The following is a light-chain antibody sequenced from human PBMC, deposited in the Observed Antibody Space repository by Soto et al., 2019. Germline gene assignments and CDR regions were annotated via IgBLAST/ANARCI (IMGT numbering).Light chain of an antibody. CDR2: ELA. CDR1: SSDVGAYDH. V-gene: IGLV2-8*01. CDR3: SSDAGDHNYV. J-gene: IGLJ1*01. Sequence: QSVLTQPPSASGSPGHSVTIPCTGTSSDVGAYDHVSWYQQHPGKAPKLIIYELAKRPAGVPDRFSGSKSGNTASLTVSGLQAEDEADYFCSSDAGDHNYVFGTGTKVTVL.